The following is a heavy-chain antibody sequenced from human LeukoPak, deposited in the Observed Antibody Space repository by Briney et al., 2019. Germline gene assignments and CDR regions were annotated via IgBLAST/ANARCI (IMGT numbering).Heavy chain of an antibody. CDR3: SGQYSSSSVVDY. CDR1: GFSFSSYE. CDR2: ISSTGSIM. J-gene: IGHJ4*02. V-gene: IGHV3-48*03. D-gene: IGHD6-6*01. Sequence: GGSLRLSCAASGFSFSSYEMNWVRQAPGKGLEWVSYISSTGSIMYSADSVKGRFTISRANAKNSLYLQMNSLRAEDTAIYYCSGQYSSSSVVDYWGQGTLVTVSS.